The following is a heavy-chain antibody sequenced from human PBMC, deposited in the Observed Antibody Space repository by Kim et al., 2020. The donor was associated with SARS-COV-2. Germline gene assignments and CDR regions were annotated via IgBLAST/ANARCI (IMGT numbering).Heavy chain of an antibody. CDR1: GFTFSDYY. V-gene: IGHV3-11*01. CDR2: ISSSGSTI. Sequence: GGSLRLSCAASGFTFSDYYMSWIRQAPGKGLEWVSYISSSGSTIYYADSVKGRFTISRDNAKNSLYLQMNSLRAEDTAVYYCASGRYDILPGYSTEWGQGTLVTVSS. CDR3: ASGRYDILPGYSTE. J-gene: IGHJ4*02. D-gene: IGHD3-9*01.